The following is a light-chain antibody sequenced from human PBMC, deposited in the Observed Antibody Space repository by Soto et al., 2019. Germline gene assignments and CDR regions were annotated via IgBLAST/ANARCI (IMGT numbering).Light chain of an antibody. V-gene: IGKV1-5*01. Sequence: DMQMTQSAATLSGSAGDRVTTTCRASQTISSWLAWYQQQPGEAPKLLIYDASALPRGVPSRFSGSGSGTDFTLTISGLKPDDFATYYCQQYDSYWTFGQGTKVDI. CDR2: DAS. J-gene: IGKJ1*01. CDR1: QTISSW. CDR3: QQYDSYWT.